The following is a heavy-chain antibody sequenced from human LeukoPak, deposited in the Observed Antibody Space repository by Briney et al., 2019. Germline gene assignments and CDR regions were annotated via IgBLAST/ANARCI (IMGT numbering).Heavy chain of an antibody. CDR1: GGSISSYY. D-gene: IGHD6-13*01. CDR2: IYYSGST. V-gene: IGHV4-59*01. CDR3: ASGTAAAVCYFDY. Sequence: SETLSLTCTVSGGSISSYYWSWIRQPPGKGLEWIGYIYYSGSTNYNPSLKSRVTISVDTSKNQFSLKLSSVTAADTAVYYCASGTAAAVCYFDYWGQGTLVTVSS. J-gene: IGHJ4*02.